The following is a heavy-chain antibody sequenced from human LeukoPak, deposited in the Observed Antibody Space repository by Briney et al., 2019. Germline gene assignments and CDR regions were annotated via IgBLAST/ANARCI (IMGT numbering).Heavy chain of an antibody. Sequence: KPSETPSLTCTVSGGSISSYYWSWIRQPPGKGLEWIGYIYYSGSTNYNPSLKSRVTISVDTSKNQFSLKLSSVTAADTAVYYCAGGASGSYFWFDLWGQGTLVTVSS. J-gene: IGHJ5*02. D-gene: IGHD1-26*01. CDR2: IYYSGST. CDR1: GGSISSYY. CDR3: AGGASGSYFWFDL. V-gene: IGHV4-59*01.